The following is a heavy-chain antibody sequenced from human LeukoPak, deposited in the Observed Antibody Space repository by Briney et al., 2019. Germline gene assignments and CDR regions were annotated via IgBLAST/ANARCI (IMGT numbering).Heavy chain of an antibody. CDR2: ISVGGGDT. J-gene: IGHJ4*02. CDR3: AKLNLGEMAYFDS. D-gene: IGHD2-21*01. CDR1: GFTFSSYA. Sequence: GRSLRLSCAAFGFTFSSYAMHWVRQAPGKGLEWVSSISVGGGDTFTADSVKGRFTITRENSKNTLYLQMMGLRVEDTAIYYCAKLNLGEMAYFDSWGQGILVTVSS. V-gene: IGHV3-23*01.